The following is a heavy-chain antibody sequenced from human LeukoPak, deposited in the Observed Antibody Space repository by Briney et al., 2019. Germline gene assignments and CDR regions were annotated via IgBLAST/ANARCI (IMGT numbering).Heavy chain of an antibody. V-gene: IGHV3-21*01. J-gene: IGHJ4*02. CDR1: GFTFGSYS. D-gene: IGHD2-8*01. CDR3: ARVGVRTLDY. Sequence: GGSLRLSCAASGFTFGSYSMNWVRQAPGKGLEWVSSISSSSSYVYYADSVKGRFTISRDNAKNSLYLQMNSLRAEDTAVYYCARVGVRTLDYWGQGTLVTVSS. CDR2: ISSSSSYV.